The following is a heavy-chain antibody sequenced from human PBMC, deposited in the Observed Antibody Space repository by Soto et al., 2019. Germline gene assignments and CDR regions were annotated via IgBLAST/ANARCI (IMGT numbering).Heavy chain of an antibody. CDR2: IIPIFGTA. CDR3: ARAHYYDSSGYYRLDY. V-gene: IGHV1-69*13. J-gene: IGHJ4*02. Sequence: SVKVSCKASGGTFSSYAISWVRQAPGQGLEWMGGIIPIFGTANYAQKFQGRVTITADESTSTAYMELSSLRPEDTAVYYCARAHYYDSSGYYRLDYWGQGTLVTVSS. CDR1: GGTFSSYA. D-gene: IGHD3-22*01.